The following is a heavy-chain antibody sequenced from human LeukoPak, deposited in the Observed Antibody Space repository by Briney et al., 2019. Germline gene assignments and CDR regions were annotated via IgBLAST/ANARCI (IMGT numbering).Heavy chain of an antibody. D-gene: IGHD1-26*01. CDR2: VDTDGSST. J-gene: IGHJ4*02. CDR1: GFTFSSYW. V-gene: IGHV3-74*01. CDR3: VRDRGTYRPIDY. Sequence: AGGSLRLSCAASGFTFSSYWMYWVRQAPGKGLVWVSRVDTDGSSTSYADSVKGRFTISRDNAQNSLYLQMNSLRAEDTAIYYCVRDRGTYRPIDYWGQGTLVTVSS.